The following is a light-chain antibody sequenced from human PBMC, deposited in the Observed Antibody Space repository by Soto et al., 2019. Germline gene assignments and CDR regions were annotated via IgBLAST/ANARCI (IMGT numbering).Light chain of an antibody. Sequence: QAVVTQEPSLTVSPGGTVTLTCGFSTGAVTSGHYPYWFQQKPGQAPRTLIFDTDNKHSWTPARFSGFLLGGKAALTLSGAQPEDEADYYCLLSYNDARGVFGPGTKVTVL. CDR3: LLSYNDARGV. CDR2: DTD. J-gene: IGLJ1*01. V-gene: IGLV7-46*01. CDR1: TGAVTSGHY.